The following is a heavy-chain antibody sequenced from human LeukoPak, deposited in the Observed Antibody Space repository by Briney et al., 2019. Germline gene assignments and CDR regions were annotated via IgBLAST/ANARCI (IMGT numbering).Heavy chain of an antibody. J-gene: IGHJ4*02. Sequence: GESLMISCKGSGYSFTSYLIGWVRQMPGKGLEWMGIIYPGDSDPIYSPSFQGQVTISADKSINTAFLQWSSLKASDTAIYYCARQGSSWDILDYWGQGTLVTVSS. CDR3: ARQGSSWDILDY. D-gene: IGHD6-13*01. CDR1: GYSFTSYL. CDR2: IYPGDSDP. V-gene: IGHV5-51*01.